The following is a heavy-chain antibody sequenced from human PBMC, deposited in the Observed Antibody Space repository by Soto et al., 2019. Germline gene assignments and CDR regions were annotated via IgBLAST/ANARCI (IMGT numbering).Heavy chain of an antibody. D-gene: IGHD5-18*01. V-gene: IGHV4-59*08. CDR1: GGSISSYY. CDR2: IYYSGST. J-gene: IGHJ4*02. CDR3: ARRYGSCFDY. Sequence: QVQLQDSGPGLVKPSETLSLTCTVSGGSISSYYWSWIRQPPGKGLEWIGYIYYSGSTNYNPSLQSRVTLAVDTAKNQFSPKLSSVSAADTAVYYCARRYGSCFDYWGQGTLVTVSS.